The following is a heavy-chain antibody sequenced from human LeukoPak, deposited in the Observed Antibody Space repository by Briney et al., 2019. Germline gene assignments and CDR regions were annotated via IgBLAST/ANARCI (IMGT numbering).Heavy chain of an antibody. CDR3: AREGYDFWSGYPPLDY. CDR2: ISSSSSYI. D-gene: IGHD3-3*01. CDR1: GFTFSSYS. V-gene: IGHV3-21*01. Sequence: PGGSLRLSCAASGFTFSSYSMNWVRQAPGKGLEWVSSISSSSSYIYYADSVKGRFTISRDNAKDSLYLQMNSLRAEDTAVYYCAREGYDFWSGYPPLDYWGQGTLVTVSS. J-gene: IGHJ4*02.